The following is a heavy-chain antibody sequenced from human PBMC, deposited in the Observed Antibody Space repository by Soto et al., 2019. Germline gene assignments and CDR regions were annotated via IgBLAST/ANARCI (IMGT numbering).Heavy chain of an antibody. CDR2: INSDGSST. Sequence: EVQLVESGGGLVQPEGSLRLSCAASGFTFSSYWMHWVRQAPGKGPVWVSRINSDGSSTSYADSVKGRFTISRDNAKNTLYLQMNSLRAEDTGVYYCALAAAGKYFQHWGQGTLVTVSS. V-gene: IGHV3-74*01. CDR3: ALAAAGKYFQH. CDR1: GFTFSSYW. D-gene: IGHD6-13*01. J-gene: IGHJ1*01.